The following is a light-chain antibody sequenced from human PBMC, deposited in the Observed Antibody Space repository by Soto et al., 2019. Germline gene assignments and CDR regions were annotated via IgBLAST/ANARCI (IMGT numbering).Light chain of an antibody. Sequence: QSALTQPASVSGSPGQSITISCTGTSSDVGGYNYVSWYQQYPGKAPKVMIYEVSKRPSGVSNRFSGSKSGSTASLTISGLQAEDEADYYCCSNAVGSTYVFGTGTKLTVL. CDR1: SSDVGGYNY. J-gene: IGLJ1*01. CDR3: CSNAVGSTYV. V-gene: IGLV2-14*01. CDR2: EVS.